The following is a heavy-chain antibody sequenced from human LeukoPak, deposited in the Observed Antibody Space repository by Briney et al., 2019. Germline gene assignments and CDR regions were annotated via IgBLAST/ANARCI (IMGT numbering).Heavy chain of an antibody. CDR2: IYYSGNT. CDR3: ARDPGDIDY. Sequence: PSQTLSLTCTVSGGSISSGSYYWSWIRQPPGKGLEWIGYIYYSGNTNYNPSLKSRVTISVDTSKNQFSLKLSSVTAADTAVYYCARDPGDIDYWGQGTLVTVSS. CDR1: GGSISSGSYY. D-gene: IGHD3-16*01. V-gene: IGHV4-61*01. J-gene: IGHJ4*02.